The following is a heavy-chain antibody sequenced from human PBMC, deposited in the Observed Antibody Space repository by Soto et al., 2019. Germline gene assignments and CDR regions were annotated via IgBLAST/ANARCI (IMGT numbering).Heavy chain of an antibody. J-gene: IGHJ6*03. CDR1: GDSISSSSYY. Sequence: SETLSLTCTVSGDSISSSSYYWGWIRQPPGKGLEWIGNIYYSGSTSYNPSLKSRVTISVDTSKNQFSLKLSSVTAADTAVYYCARHQPNCSGGRCHPETHYSYMDVWGKGTTVTVSS. D-gene: IGHD2-15*01. CDR2: IYYSGST. V-gene: IGHV4-39*01. CDR3: ARHQPNCSGGRCHPETHYSYMDV.